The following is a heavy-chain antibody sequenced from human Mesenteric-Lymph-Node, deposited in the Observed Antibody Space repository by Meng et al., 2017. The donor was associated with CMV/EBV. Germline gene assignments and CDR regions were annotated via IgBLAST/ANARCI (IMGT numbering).Heavy chain of an antibody. Sequence: GESLKISCAASGFTFTNYAINWVRQAPGKGLEWVSAISGSGSYTYYVDSVKDRFTISRDNSKNTLWLQMNSLRAEDTALYYCAKEGDDSSGLYFHSWGQGTLVTVSS. D-gene: IGHD3-22*01. J-gene: IGHJ4*02. CDR1: GFTFTNYA. CDR2: ISGSGSYT. V-gene: IGHV3-23*01. CDR3: AKEGDDSSGLYFHS.